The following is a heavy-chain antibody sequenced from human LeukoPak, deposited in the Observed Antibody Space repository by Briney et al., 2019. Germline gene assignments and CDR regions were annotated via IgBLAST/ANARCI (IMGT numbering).Heavy chain of an antibody. V-gene: IGHV3-30*01. CDR2: ISYDGSNK. J-gene: IGHJ5*02. CDR1: GFTFSSYA. Sequence: GGSLRLSCAASGFTFSSYAMHWVRQAPGKGLEWVAVISYDGSNKYYADSVKGRFTISRDNSKNTLYLQMNSLRAEDTAVCYCARDKRHPYNWFDPWGQGTLVTVSS. CDR3: ARDKRHPYNWFDP.